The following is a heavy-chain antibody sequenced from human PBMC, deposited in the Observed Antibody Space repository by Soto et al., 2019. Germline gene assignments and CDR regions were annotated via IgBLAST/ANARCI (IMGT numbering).Heavy chain of an antibody. D-gene: IGHD3-3*01. CDR3: ARGGGDYDFWSGYSNYFDY. CDR2: IYYSGST. V-gene: IGHV4-31*03. Sequence: PSETLSLTCTVSGGSISSGGYYWSWIRQHPGKGLEWIGYIYYSGSTYYNPSLKSRVTISVDTSKNQFSLKLSSVTAADTAVYYCARGGGDYDFWSGYSNYFDYWGQGTLVTVSS. J-gene: IGHJ4*02. CDR1: GGSISSGGYY.